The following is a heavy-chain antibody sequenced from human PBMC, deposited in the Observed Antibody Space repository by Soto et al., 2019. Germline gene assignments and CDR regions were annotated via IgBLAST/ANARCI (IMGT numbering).Heavy chain of an antibody. V-gene: IGHV4-30-2*01. CDR2: IYHSGST. Sequence: PSETLSLTCAVAGGSISSGGYSWSWIRQPPGKGLEWIGYIYHSGSTYYNPSLKSRVTISVDRSKNQFSLKLSSVTAADTAVYYCARGDSAYDPLDYWGQGTLVTVSS. CDR1: GGSISSGGYS. J-gene: IGHJ4*02. D-gene: IGHD5-12*01. CDR3: ARGDSAYDPLDY.